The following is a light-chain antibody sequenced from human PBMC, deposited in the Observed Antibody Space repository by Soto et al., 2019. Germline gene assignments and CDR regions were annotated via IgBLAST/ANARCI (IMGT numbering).Light chain of an antibody. CDR1: QNISSY. J-gene: IGKJ1*01. CDR2: AAS. Sequence: DIQMTQSPSSLSASVGDRVTIACRASQNISSYLNWYQLKPGKAPKLLIYAASSLQSGVPSRFSGSGSGTVFTLTISSLQPEDFAIYYCQQSFNTPWTFGQGTKVDIK. CDR3: QQSFNTPWT. V-gene: IGKV1-39*01.